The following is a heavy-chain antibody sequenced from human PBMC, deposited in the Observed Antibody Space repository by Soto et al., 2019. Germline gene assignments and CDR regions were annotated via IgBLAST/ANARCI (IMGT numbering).Heavy chain of an antibody. CDR2: ISSSGSTI. V-gene: IGHV3-48*03. J-gene: IGHJ4*02. Sequence: LRLSCAASGFTFSSYEMNWVRQAPGKGLEWVSYISSSGSTIYYADSVKGRFTISRDNAKNSLYLQMNSLRAEDTAVYYCAREGGALCGDCYHWGQGTLVTVSS. CDR1: GFTFSSYE. CDR3: AREGGALCGDCYH. D-gene: IGHD2-21*02.